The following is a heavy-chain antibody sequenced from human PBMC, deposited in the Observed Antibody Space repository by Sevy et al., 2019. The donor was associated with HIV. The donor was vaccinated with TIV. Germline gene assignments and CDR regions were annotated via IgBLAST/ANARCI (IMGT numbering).Heavy chain of an antibody. Sequence: GGSLRLSCAASGFTFSSHGMHWVRQAPGKGLDWVAVMSYDGSYKSYGDSVKGRFTISRDDSKNTLYLQMNSLRPEDTAMYYCARDSGYSINWYPAYWGQGTLVTVSS. J-gene: IGHJ4*02. D-gene: IGHD6-13*01. CDR2: MSYDGSYK. CDR3: ARDSGYSINWYPAY. V-gene: IGHV3-30*03. CDR1: GFTFSSHG.